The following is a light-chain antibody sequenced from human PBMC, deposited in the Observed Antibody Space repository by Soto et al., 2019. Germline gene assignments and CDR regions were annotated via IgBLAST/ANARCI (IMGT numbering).Light chain of an antibody. Sequence: DIQLTQSPSFLSASVGDRVSITCRASQGITSFLAWYQQIPGKAPKLLIYTASTLQSGVPPRFSGSGSGTEFTLTISSLQPEDFGTYYCQQLNSYPLTFGGGPIVAIK. V-gene: IGKV1-9*01. CDR1: QGITSF. CDR3: QQLNSYPLT. J-gene: IGKJ4*01. CDR2: TAS.